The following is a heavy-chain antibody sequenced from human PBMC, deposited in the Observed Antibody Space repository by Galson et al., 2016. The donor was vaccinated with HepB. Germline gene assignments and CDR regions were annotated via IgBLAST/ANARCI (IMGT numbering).Heavy chain of an antibody. CDR1: GFTSSNYW. V-gene: IGHV3-7*01. D-gene: IGHD2-8*02. J-gene: IGHJ3*02. Sequence: SLRLSCAASGFTSSNYWMSWVRQAPGKGLEWVAHIKQDETEKYYVDSVKGRFTISRDNAKKSLYLQMNSLRAEDTAVYFCARDMGWWQKLQSDALDIWGQGTMVTVSS. CDR3: ARDMGWWQKLQSDALDI. CDR2: IKQDETEK.